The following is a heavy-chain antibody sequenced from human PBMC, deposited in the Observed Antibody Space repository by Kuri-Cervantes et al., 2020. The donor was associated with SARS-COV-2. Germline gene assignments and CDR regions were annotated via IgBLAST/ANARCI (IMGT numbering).Heavy chain of an antibody. D-gene: IGHD6-19*01. CDR2: INAGNGDT. CDR1: GYTLTELS. J-gene: IGHJ4*02. CDR3: ATSIYDSSGGDY. V-gene: IGHV1-3*01. Sequence: ASVKVSCKVSGYTLTELSMHWVRQAPGQGLEWMGWINAGNGDTKFSQQFQGRATITRDTSASIVYMELSSLRSEDTAVYYCATSIYDSSGGDYWGQGTLVTVSS.